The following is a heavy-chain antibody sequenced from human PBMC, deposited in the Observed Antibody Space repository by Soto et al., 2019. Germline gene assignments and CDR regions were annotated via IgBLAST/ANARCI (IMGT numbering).Heavy chain of an antibody. J-gene: IGHJ2*01. Sequence: EVQLLESGGGLVQPGGSLRLSCAASGFTFTNYAMTWVRQAPGKGLEWVSTISGSGDGTYYTDSVKGRFTISRDNSKNTLYRQMNSLRAEDTVLYYWAKLGRGNWYFDLWGRGTLVTVSS. V-gene: IGHV3-23*01. CDR2: ISGSGDGT. CDR3: AKLGRGNWYFDL. D-gene: IGHD3-16*01. CDR1: GFTFTNYA.